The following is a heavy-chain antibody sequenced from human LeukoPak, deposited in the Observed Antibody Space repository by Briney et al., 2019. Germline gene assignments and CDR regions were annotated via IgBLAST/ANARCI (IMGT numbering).Heavy chain of an antibody. Sequence: SETLSLTCTVSGGSISSYYWSWIRQPAGKGLEWIGRIYTSGSTNYNPSLKSRVTMSVDTSKNQFSLKLSSVTAADTAVYYCARDQYYYDSSGYSQFDYWGQGTLVTVSS. CDR1: GGSISSYY. CDR3: ARDQYYYDSSGYSQFDY. J-gene: IGHJ4*02. V-gene: IGHV4-4*07. D-gene: IGHD3-22*01. CDR2: IYTSGST.